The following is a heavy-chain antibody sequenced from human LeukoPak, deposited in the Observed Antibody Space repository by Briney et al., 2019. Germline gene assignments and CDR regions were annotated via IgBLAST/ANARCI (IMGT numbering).Heavy chain of an antibody. CDR2: FYTSGNT. D-gene: IGHD6-13*01. CDR3: ARARGIFDY. V-gene: IGHV4-61*02. Sequence: PSETLSLTCTVSGVSISSAAYYWSWIRQPAGKGLEWIGRFYTSGNTNYNPSLKSRVTLSVDTSKNQFSLRLSSVTAADTAVYYCARARGIFDYWGQGTLVTVSS. CDR1: GVSISSAAYY. J-gene: IGHJ4*02.